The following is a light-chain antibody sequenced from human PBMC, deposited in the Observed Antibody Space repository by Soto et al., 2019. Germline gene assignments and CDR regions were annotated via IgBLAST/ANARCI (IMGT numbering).Light chain of an antibody. CDR2: GAS. V-gene: IGKV3-15*01. CDR3: QQYNKWPRT. Sequence: EIVMTQSPATLSVSPGERATLSCRASQSVRSNLAWYQQKPGRAPRLVIYGASTRATGIPARFSGSGSGTEFTLTISSLQSEDFAIYYCQQYNKWPRTFGQGTKVDIK. J-gene: IGKJ1*01. CDR1: QSVRSN.